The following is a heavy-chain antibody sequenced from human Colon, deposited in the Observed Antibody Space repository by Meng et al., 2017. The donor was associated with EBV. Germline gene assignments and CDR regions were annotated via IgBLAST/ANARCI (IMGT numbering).Heavy chain of an antibody. CDR3: AREKSPGHFDY. J-gene: IGHJ4*02. CDR1: GYTFTDYF. Sequence: VHRGQGGAGVLMPWASLRVSCRAPGYTFTDYFLHWVRQAPGRGLEWLGTINPNNGGTNYAQRFQDRVTLTRDTSTSTVYMELSSLGSEDTALYSCAREKSPGHFDYLGQGILVTVSS. V-gene: IGHV1-46*01. CDR2: INPNNGGT.